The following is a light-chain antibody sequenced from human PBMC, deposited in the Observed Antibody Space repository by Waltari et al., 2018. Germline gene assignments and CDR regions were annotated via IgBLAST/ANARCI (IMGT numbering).Light chain of an antibody. CDR2: DAS. J-gene: IGKJ3*01. Sequence: IVLTQSPATLSLSAGDRATLSCRASQSVSTYVAWYQQKPGQTPRILIYDASNRATGIPARFSGSGSGTAFTLTISSLEPEDFAIYYCQQRYNWPVTFGPGTKVDIK. CDR1: QSVSTY. V-gene: IGKV3-11*01. CDR3: QQRYNWPVT.